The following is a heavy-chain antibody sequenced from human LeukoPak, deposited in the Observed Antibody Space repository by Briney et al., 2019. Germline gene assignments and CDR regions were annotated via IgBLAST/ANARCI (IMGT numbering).Heavy chain of an antibody. CDR1: GLTFSSYW. V-gene: IGHV3-74*01. Sequence: GGSLSLSCVASGLTFSSYWMYWVRQAPGKGLVCVSRINSGGDIAYYADSVKGRFTISRYNAKNTLFLQMNSLTAEDTAVYYCATGIAPESSAAIEYWGQGALVTVSS. J-gene: IGHJ4*02. D-gene: IGHD3-10*01. CDR2: INSGGDIA. CDR3: ATGIAPESSAAIEY.